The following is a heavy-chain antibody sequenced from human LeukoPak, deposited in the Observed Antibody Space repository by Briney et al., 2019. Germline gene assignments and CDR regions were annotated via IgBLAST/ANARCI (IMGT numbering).Heavy chain of an antibody. CDR1: GFTFSSYS. CDR2: INVSGGNT. V-gene: IGHV3-23*01. Sequence: PGGSLRLSCAASGFTFSSYSMSWVRQAPGKGLEWVSSINVSGGNTYYAESVKGRFTISRDNSKNTVYLHMDSLRAEDTAIYYCAKGSRRRVSMVRGAAVYYYSYYMDVWAKGTTVTVSS. D-gene: IGHD3-10*01. J-gene: IGHJ6*03. CDR3: AKGSRRRVSMVRGAAVYYYSYYMDV.